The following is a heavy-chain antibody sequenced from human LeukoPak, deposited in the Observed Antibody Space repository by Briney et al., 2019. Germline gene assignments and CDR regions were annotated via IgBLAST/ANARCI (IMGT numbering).Heavy chain of an antibody. CDR1: GGSISSSSYY. Sequence: SETLSLTCTVSGGSISSSSYYWGCIRQPPGKGLECIGSIYYSGSTYYNPSLKSRVTISVDTSKNQFSLKLSSVTAADTAVYYCASVIVVPAAKGLNFDYWGQGTLVTVSS. D-gene: IGHD2-2*01. CDR2: IYYSGST. CDR3: ASVIVVPAAKGLNFDY. J-gene: IGHJ4*02. V-gene: IGHV4-39*01.